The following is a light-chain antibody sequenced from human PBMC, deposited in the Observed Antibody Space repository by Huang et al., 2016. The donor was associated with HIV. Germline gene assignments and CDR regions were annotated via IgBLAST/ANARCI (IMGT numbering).Light chain of an antibody. CDR1: QAIRND. CDR2: AAS. J-gene: IGKJ1*01. CDR3: LQDYSYPRT. V-gene: IGKV1-6*01. Sequence: AIQMTQSPSSLSASVGDRVTITCRASQAIRNDLGWYQQRPGRAPKLLIYAASELHSVVPLRFSGSGSGTDFTLTISSLQPEDFATYYCLQDYSYPRTFGQGTKVEI.